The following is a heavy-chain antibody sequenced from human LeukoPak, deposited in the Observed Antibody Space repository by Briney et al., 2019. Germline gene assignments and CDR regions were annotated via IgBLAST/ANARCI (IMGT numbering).Heavy chain of an antibody. D-gene: IGHD3-22*01. J-gene: IGHJ4*02. V-gene: IGHV1-69*05. CDR1: GGTFSSYA. Sequence: SVKVSCKASGGTFSSYAISWVRQAPGQGLEWMGRIIPIFGTANYAQKFQGRVTITTDESTSTAYMERSSLRSEDTDVYYCARDRAPYYYDSSGYYSNLDYWDQGTLVTVSS. CDR3: ARDRAPYYYDSSGYYSNLDY. CDR2: IIPIFGTA.